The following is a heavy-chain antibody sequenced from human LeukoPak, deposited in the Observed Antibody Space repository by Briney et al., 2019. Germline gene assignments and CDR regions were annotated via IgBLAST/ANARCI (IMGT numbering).Heavy chain of an antibody. V-gene: IGHV4-34*01. Sequence: PSETLSLTCVVYGESFSGYSWSWIRQPPGKGLEWIGEINQRRNTNYNPSLKSRVTISIDTSKSQFSLKLSSVTAADTAVYYCARGVSTLYYYYYGMDVWGQGTTVTVSS. CDR3: ARGVSTLYYYYYGMDV. CDR1: GESFSGYS. CDR2: INQRRNT. J-gene: IGHJ6*02.